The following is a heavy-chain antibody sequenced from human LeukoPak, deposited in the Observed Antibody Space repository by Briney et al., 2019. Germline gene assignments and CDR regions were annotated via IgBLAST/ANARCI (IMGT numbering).Heavy chain of an antibody. CDR1: GFTFTSSA. D-gene: IGHD4-23*01. Sequence: ASVKVSCKASGFTFTSSAVQWVRRARGQRLEWIGWIVVGSGNTNYAQKFQERVTITRDMSTSTAYMELSSLRSEDTAMYYCAAYGGKGSYYYMDVWGKGTTVTVSS. CDR3: AAYGGKGSYYYMDV. J-gene: IGHJ6*03. CDR2: IVVGSGNT. V-gene: IGHV1-58*01.